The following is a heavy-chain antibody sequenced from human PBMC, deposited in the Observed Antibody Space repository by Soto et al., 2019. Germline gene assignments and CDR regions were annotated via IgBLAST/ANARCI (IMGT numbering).Heavy chain of an antibody. CDR3: AGAPGWLIET. Sequence: EMQMVESGGGLVQPGGSLRLSCAASGFTFSTFWMFWVRQAPGKGLEWVATIKQDGSEERYVDSVKGRFTISRDNAKNSLHLQMNSLRFEDTAVYFCAGAPGWLIETWGQGTLVTVSS. CDR1: GFTFSTFW. V-gene: IGHV3-7*04. D-gene: IGHD5-12*01. CDR2: IKQDGSEE. J-gene: IGHJ4*02.